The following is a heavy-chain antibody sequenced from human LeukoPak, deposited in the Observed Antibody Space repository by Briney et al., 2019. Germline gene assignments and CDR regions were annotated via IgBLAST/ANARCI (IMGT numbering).Heavy chain of an antibody. V-gene: IGHV3-9*01. CDR2: ISWNSGSI. CDR3: AKGSAIDDYFDY. J-gene: IGHJ4*02. CDR1: GFTFDDYA. Sequence: GGSLRLSCAASGFTFDDYAMHWVRQAPGKGLEWVSGISWNSGSIGYADSVKARFTISRDNAKNSLYLQMNSLRAEDTALYYCAKGSAIDDYFDYWGQGTLVTVSS.